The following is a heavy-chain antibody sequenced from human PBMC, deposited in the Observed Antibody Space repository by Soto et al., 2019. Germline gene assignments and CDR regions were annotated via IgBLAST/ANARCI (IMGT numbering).Heavy chain of an antibody. V-gene: IGHV5-51*01. Sequence: GESLKISCQGSGYTFTNYWIGWVRQMPGKGLEWMGIIYPGDSDTKYNPSFQGQVTISADKSITTTYLQWSSLKASDTAIYYCAASIFYYGMDVWGQGTTVTVSS. J-gene: IGHJ6*02. CDR3: AASIFYYGMDV. CDR1: GYTFTNYW. CDR2: IYPGDSDT.